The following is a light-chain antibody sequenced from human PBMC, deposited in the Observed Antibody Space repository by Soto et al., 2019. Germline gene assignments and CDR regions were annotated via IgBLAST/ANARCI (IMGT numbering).Light chain of an antibody. CDR2: DVS. V-gene: IGLV2-14*01. CDR1: SSDVGTYNF. CDR3: SSYTTSSVV. J-gene: IGLJ2*01. Sequence: QSALTQPASVSGSPGQSITISCTGTSSDVGTYNFVSWYQQHPGKAPKLMIYDVSNRPSGVSNRFSGSKSGNTASLTISGLQAEDEADYYCSSYTTSSVVFGGWTKVTVL.